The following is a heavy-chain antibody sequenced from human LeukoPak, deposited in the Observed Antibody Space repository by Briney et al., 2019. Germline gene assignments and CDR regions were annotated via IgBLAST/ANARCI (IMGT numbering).Heavy chain of an antibody. J-gene: IGHJ4*02. CDR2: IYYSGST. CDR1: GGSISSSSYY. V-gene: IGHV4-61*05. Sequence: SETLSLTCTVSGGSISSSSYYWGWIRQPPGKGLEWIGYIYYSGSTNYNPSLKSRVTISVDTSKNQFSLKLSSVTAADTAVYYCARYGDYRRGPYYFDYWGQGTLVTVSS. CDR3: ARYGDYRRGPYYFDY. D-gene: IGHD4-17*01.